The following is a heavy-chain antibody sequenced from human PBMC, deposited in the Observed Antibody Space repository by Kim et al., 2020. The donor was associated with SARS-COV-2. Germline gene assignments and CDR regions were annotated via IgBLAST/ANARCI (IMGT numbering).Heavy chain of an antibody. CDR2: MNPNSGNT. J-gene: IGHJ5*02. CDR1: GYTFTSYD. V-gene: IGHV1-8*01. D-gene: IGHD3-10*01. CDR3: ARGVLLWFGELLAGWFDP. Sequence: ASVKVSCKASGYTFTSYDINWVRQATGQGLEWMGWMNPNSGNTGYAQKFQGRVTMTRNTSISTAYMELSSLRSEDTAVYYCARGVLLWFGELLAGWFDPWGQGTLVTVSS.